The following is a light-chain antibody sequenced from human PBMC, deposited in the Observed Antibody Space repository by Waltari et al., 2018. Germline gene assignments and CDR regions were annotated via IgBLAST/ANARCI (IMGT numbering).Light chain of an antibody. CDR3: SSYTSSSTVI. Sequence: QSALTQPASVSGSPGQSVTIYCTGTSRDVGSYNYVSWYQQPPGKAPKLMIYDVSNRPSGVSNRFSGSKSGNTASLTISGLQAEDEADYYCSSYTSSSTVIFGGGTNLTVL. J-gene: IGLJ2*01. V-gene: IGLV2-14*03. CDR2: DVS. CDR1: SRDVGSYNY.